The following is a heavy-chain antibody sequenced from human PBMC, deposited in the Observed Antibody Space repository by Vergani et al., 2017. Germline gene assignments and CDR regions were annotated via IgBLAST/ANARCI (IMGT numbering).Heavy chain of an antibody. Sequence: VQLVESGGGVIQPGGSERLSCAASGFTFSACPMTWVRQAPGKGLAWVSAISSRYPSTYYADSVKGRFTISRDNSKNMLYLQMNSLRAEDTAVYYCARLSYDTTPYLQGGYDCWGQGTLVSVSS. D-gene: IGHD3-22*01. CDR1: GFTFSACP. CDR2: ISSRYPST. CDR3: ARLSYDTTPYLQGGYDC. J-gene: IGHJ4*02. V-gene: IGHV3-23*04.